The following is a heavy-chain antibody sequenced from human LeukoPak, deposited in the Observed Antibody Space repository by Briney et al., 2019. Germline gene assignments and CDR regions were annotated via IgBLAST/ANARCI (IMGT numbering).Heavy chain of an antibody. V-gene: IGHV3-23*01. CDR2: ISGSGGST. Sequence: GGSLRLSCAASGFTFSSYAMSWVRQAPGKGLEWVSAISGSGGSTYYADSVKGRFTISRDNSKNTLYPQMNSLRAEDTAVYYCAKERDSVVVAAADYWGQGTLVTVSS. D-gene: IGHD2-15*01. J-gene: IGHJ4*02. CDR3: AKERDSVVVAAADY. CDR1: GFTFSSYA.